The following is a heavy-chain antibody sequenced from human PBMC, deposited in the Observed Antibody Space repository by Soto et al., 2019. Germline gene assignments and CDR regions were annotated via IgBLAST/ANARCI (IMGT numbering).Heavy chain of an antibody. CDR2: IKQDGSEK. CDR3: ARDGSGYDFWSGYPSYYGMDV. D-gene: IGHD3-3*01. J-gene: IGHJ6*02. V-gene: IGHV3-7*01. Sequence: PGGSLRLSCAASGFTFSSYWMSWVRQAPGKGLEWVANIKQDGSEKYYVDSVKGRFTISRDNAKNSLYLQMNSLRAEDTAVYYCARDGSGYDFWSGYPSYYGMDVWRQRTTVTVSS. CDR1: GFTFSSYW.